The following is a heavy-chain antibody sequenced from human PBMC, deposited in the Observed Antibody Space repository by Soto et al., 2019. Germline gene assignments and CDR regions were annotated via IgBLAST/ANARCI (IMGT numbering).Heavy chain of an antibody. Sequence: GASVKVSCKASGYTFTGYYMHWVLQAPGQGLEWMGWINPNSGGTNYAQKFQGRVTMTRDTSISTAYMELSRLRSDDTAVYYCARDGDPSYGDYYYGMDVWGQGITVTVSS. V-gene: IGHV1-2*02. CDR3: ARDGDPSYGDYYYGMDV. J-gene: IGHJ6*02. CDR2: INPNSGGT. CDR1: GYTFTGYY. D-gene: IGHD5-18*01.